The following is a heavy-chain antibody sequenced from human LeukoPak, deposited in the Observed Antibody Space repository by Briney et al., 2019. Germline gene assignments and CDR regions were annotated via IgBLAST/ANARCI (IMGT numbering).Heavy chain of an antibody. D-gene: IGHD3-10*01. J-gene: IGHJ6*02. CDR1: GGPFSGYS. Sequence: PSETLSLTCAVYGGPFSGYSWSWIRQAPGKGLEWIGEINHSGSNNYNPSLGSRVTISVDTSKNQFSLKMSSVTAAATAVYYCARGPTRGLRDRYYYYGMDVWGQGTTVTVSS. CDR3: ARGPTRGLRDRYYYYGMDV. CDR2: INHSGSN. V-gene: IGHV4-34*01.